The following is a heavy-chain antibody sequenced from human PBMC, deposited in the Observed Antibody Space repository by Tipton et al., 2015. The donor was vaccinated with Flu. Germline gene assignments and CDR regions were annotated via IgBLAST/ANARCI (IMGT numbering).Heavy chain of an antibody. J-gene: IGHJ5*02. D-gene: IGHD4-11*01. CDR2: VYTNTNT. CDR1: GDSISRGSYY. Sequence: TLSLTCTVSGDSISRGSYYYNWIRQPAGEGLEWIGRVYTNTNTNYKASLKSRLTLSVDTSKNQFSLKLTSVTAADTAVYFCARRDYSNYVSDPKNWFDPWGQGVLVSVSS. CDR3: ARRDYSNYVSDPKNWFDP. V-gene: IGHV4-61*02.